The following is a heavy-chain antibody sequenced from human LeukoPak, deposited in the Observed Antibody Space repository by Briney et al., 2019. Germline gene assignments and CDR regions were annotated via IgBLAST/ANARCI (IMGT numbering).Heavy chain of an antibody. Sequence: GGSLRLSCAGAGFTFRSYSMHWVRQAPGKGLEHISTITSDGGRTHYADSEKGRFTISRDNSKNTLSLHMSSLKPEDTAVYYCVKSDNIVGATYFDYWGQGTLVTVSS. V-gene: IGHV3-64D*06. D-gene: IGHD1-26*01. CDR3: VKSDNIVGATYFDY. CDR1: GFTFRSYS. J-gene: IGHJ4*02. CDR2: ITSDGGRT.